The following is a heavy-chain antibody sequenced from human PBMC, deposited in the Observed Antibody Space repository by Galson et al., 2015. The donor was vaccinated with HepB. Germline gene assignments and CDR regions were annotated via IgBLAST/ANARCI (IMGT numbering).Heavy chain of an antibody. J-gene: IGHJ4*02. CDR3: ARVRVYYNILTGYKNYYYFDY. CDR1: GDSVSSNSAT. D-gene: IGHD3-9*01. V-gene: IGHV6-1*01. CDR2: TYYRSQWFT. Sequence: CAISGDSVSSNSATWNWIRQSPSRGLEWLGRTYYRSQWFTDYGVSVRSRVTIDPDTSMNQFSLQLNSVTPEDTAVYYCARVRVYYNILTGYKNYYYFDYGGQGTLVIVSS.